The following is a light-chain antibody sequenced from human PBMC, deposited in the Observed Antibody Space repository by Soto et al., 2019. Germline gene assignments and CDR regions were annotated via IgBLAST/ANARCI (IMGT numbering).Light chain of an antibody. CDR2: HAS. J-gene: IGKJ4*01. CDR3: PQRSNWPPLT. V-gene: IGKV3-11*01. CDR1: QSVNSY. Sequence: EIVLTQSPATLSLSPGERATLSCRASQSVNSYLAWYQQKPGQAPRLLIYHASNRATGIPARFSGSGSGTDFTLTITGLEPEDFAVYYCPQRSNWPPLTFGGGTKVEIK.